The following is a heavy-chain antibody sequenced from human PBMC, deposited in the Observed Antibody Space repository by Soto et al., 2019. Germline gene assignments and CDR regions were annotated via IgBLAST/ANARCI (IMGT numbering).Heavy chain of an antibody. CDR2: IYHSGST. Sequence: PSETLSLTCAVSGGSISSGGYSWSWIRQPPGKGLEWIGYIYHSGSTYYNPSLKSRVTISVDRSKNQFSLKLSSVTAADTAVYYCARARRDSSVKGNWFDPWGQGTLVTVSS. D-gene: IGHD3-22*01. V-gene: IGHV4-30-2*01. CDR1: GGSISSGGYS. CDR3: ARARRDSSVKGNWFDP. J-gene: IGHJ5*02.